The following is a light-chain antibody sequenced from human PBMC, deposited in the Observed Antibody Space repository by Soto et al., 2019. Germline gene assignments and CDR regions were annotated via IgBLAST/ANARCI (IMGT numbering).Light chain of an antibody. Sequence: DIQMTQSPSSLSASVGERVTITCRASQSISSYLNWYQQKPGNAPKLLIYAASSLQSGVPSRFSGRGSGTDFTLTISSLQPEEFATYYCQQSYSTWTFGQGTKVEIK. V-gene: IGKV1-39*01. CDR2: AAS. CDR1: QSISSY. CDR3: QQSYSTWT. J-gene: IGKJ1*01.